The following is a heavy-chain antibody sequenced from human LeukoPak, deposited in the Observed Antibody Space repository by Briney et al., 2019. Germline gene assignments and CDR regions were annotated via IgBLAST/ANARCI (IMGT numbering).Heavy chain of an antibody. CDR3: ARDQVGTTGHYYFDY. Sequence: GGSLRLSCAASGFTFDDYAMHWVRQAPGKGLEWVSGISWNSGSIGYADSVKGRFTISRDNAKNSLYLQMNSLRAEDMALYYCARDQVGTTGHYYFDYWGQGTLVTVSS. V-gene: IGHV3-9*03. J-gene: IGHJ4*02. CDR1: GFTFDDYA. CDR2: ISWNSGSI. D-gene: IGHD1-26*01.